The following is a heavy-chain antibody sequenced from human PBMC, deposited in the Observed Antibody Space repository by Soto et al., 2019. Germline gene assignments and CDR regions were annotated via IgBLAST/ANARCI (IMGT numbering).Heavy chain of an antibody. V-gene: IGHV3-21*05. CDR3: TADLPTPIPQVDH. Sequence: PGGSLRLSCAASGFTFSSYSMNWVRQAPGKGLEWVSYISSSSSYTNYADSVKGRFTISRDNAKNSLYLQMNSLKTEDTAVYYCTADLPTPIPQVDHWGQGTLVTVSS. J-gene: IGHJ4*02. D-gene: IGHD2-21*01. CDR1: GFTFSSYS. CDR2: ISSSSSYT.